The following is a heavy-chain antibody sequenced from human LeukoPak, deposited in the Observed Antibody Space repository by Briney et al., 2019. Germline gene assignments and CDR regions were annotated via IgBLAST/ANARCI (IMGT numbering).Heavy chain of an antibody. Sequence: SETLSLTCTVSRGSVNSNSYYWGWTRQPPGKGLECMGTIYYSGNTYYNPSLESRVTISVDTSKNQFSLKLTSVTAADTAVYYCARDPEVSSSSFDYWGQGTLVTVSS. V-gene: IGHV4-39*07. CDR1: RGSVNSNSYY. J-gene: IGHJ4*02. CDR3: ARDPEVSSSSFDY. D-gene: IGHD6-6*01. CDR2: IYYSGNT.